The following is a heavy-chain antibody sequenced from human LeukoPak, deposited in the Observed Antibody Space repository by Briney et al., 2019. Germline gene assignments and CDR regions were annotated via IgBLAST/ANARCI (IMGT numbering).Heavy chain of an antibody. Sequence: SETLSLTCTVSGGSISSYYWSWIRQPPGKGLEWIGYIYTSGSTNYNPSLKSRVTISVDTSKNQFSLKLSSVTAADTAVYYCARQVVRVSSSWSHAFDYWGQGTLVTVSS. CDR3: ARQVVRVSSSWSHAFDY. V-gene: IGHV4-4*09. CDR2: IYTSGST. D-gene: IGHD6-13*01. CDR1: GGSISSYY. J-gene: IGHJ4*02.